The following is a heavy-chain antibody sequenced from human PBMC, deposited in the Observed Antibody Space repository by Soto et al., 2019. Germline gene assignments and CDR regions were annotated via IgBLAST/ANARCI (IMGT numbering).Heavy chain of an antibody. CDR2: ISGSGGST. V-gene: IGHV3-23*01. D-gene: IGHD4-17*01. J-gene: IGHJ5*02. CDR1: GFTFSSHA. Sequence: EVQLLESGGDLIQPGGSLRLSCAASGFTFSSHAMSWVRQAPGKGLEWVSSISGSGGSTYYADSVKGRFTISRDNSKNTLSLQMKSLRAEDTAVYYCANTSTVTSLVFDPWGQGTLVTVSS. CDR3: ANTSTVTSLVFDP.